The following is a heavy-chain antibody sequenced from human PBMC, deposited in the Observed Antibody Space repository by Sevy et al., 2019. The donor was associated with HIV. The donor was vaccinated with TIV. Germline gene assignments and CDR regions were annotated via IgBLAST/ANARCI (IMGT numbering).Heavy chain of an antibody. D-gene: IGHD3-10*01. Sequence: SETLSLTCTVSGASISRSSYDWGWIRQPPGKGLEWVGSIFYSGRTQYNPALNRRVTIYADTSKNQFSLTLSSVTVADTALYYWARHGGLVDRAFDFWGQGALVTVSS. V-gene: IGHV4-39*01. CDR2: IFYSGRT. CDR1: GASISRSSYD. CDR3: ARHGGLVDRAFDF. J-gene: IGHJ4*02.